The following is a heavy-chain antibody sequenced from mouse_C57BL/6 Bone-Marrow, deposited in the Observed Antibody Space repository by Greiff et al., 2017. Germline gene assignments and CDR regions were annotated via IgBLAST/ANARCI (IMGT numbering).Heavy chain of an antibody. J-gene: IGHJ3*01. V-gene: IGHV5-4*01. CDR3: ARDWNGY. Sequence: DVQLVESGGGLVKPGGSLKLSCAASGFTFSSYAMSWVRQTPEKRLEWVATISDGGSYTYYPDNVKGRFTISRDNAKNNLYLQMSHLKSEDTAMYYCARDWNGYWGQGTLVTVSA. D-gene: IGHD1-2*01. CDR1: GFTFSSYA. CDR2: ISDGGSYT.